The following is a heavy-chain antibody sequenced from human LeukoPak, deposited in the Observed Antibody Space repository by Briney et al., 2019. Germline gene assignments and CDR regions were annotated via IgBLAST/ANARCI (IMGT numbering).Heavy chain of an antibody. Sequence: GGSLRLSCAASGFTFSNAWMSWVRQAPGKGLEWVGRIKSKTDGGTTDYAAPVKGRFTISRDDSKNTLYLQMNSLKTEDTAVYYCTTDIVLMVYATLDYWGQGTLVTVSS. CDR1: GFTFSNAW. J-gene: IGHJ4*02. CDR3: TTDIVLMVYATLDY. CDR2: IKSKTDGGTT. D-gene: IGHD2-8*01. V-gene: IGHV3-15*01.